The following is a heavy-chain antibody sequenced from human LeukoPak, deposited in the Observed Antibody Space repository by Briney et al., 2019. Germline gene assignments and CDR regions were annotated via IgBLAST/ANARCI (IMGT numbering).Heavy chain of an antibody. CDR1: GDSVSSNSAA. CDR3: AREDIVVVPAIFPVGAFDI. V-gene: IGHV6-1*01. D-gene: IGHD2-2*01. J-gene: IGHJ3*02. Sequence: SQTLSLTCAISGDSVSSNSAAWNWIRQSPSRGLEWLGRTYYRSKWYNDYAVSVESRITINPDTSKNQFSLQLNSVTPEDTAVYYCAREDIVVVPAIFPVGAFDIWGQGTMVTVSS. CDR2: TYYRSKWYN.